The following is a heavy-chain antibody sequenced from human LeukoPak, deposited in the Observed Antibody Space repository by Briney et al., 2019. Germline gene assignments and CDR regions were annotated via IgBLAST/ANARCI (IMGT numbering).Heavy chain of an antibody. V-gene: IGHV4-34*01. D-gene: IGHD3-10*01. CDR3: ASGLKYYYGSGSYF. Sequence: KPSETLSLTCAVYGGSFSGYYWSWIRQPPGKGLEWIGEINHSGSTTYNPSLKSRVTISVDTSKNQSSLKLSSVTAADTAVYYCASGLKYYYGSGSYFWGQGTLVTVSS. J-gene: IGHJ4*02. CDR2: INHSGST. CDR1: GGSFSGYY.